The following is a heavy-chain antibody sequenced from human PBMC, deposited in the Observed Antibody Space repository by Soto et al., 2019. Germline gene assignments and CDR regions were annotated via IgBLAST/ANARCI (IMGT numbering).Heavy chain of an antibody. CDR1: GGTFTHFL. CDR3: ASGWGMTVTVTDS. V-gene: IGHV1-69*06. Sequence: QMQLVQSGAEVKKPGSSVRVSCKASGGTFTHFLFSWVRQAPGQGLEYMGNIIPTFDSPKYAQKFQGRITISVDKSTDTLYLDLSSLTSDDTALYYCASGWGMTVTVTDSWGQGTLVTVSS. J-gene: IGHJ5*01. D-gene: IGHD4-17*01. CDR2: IIPTFDSP.